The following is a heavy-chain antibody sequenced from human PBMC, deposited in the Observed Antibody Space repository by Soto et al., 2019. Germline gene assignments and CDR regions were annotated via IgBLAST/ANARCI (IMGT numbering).Heavy chain of an antibody. Sequence: EVQVVESGGGLVKPGGSLRLSCAASGFTFSSHSMNWVRQAPGKGLEWVSTISSSSTYIYYADSVKGRFTISRDNAKNSLYLQMNSLRGEDPALYYCAEVTGYYMDHWGQGTLVTVSS. V-gene: IGHV3-21*04. CDR1: GFTFSSHS. CDR3: AEVTGYYMDH. D-gene: IGHD3-9*01. J-gene: IGHJ4*02. CDR2: ISSSSTYI.